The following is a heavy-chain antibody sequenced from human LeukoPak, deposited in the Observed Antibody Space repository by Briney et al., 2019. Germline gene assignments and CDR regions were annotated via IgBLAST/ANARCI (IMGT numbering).Heavy chain of an antibody. CDR3: ARDKEESFDY. V-gene: IGHV4-59*01. CDR2: IYYSGST. Sequence: SETLSLTCTVSGGPISSYYWSWIRQPPGKGLEWIGYIYYSGSTNYNPSLKSRVTISVDTSKNQFSLKLSSVTAADTAVYYCARDKEESFDYWGQGTLVTVSS. CDR1: GGPISSYY. J-gene: IGHJ4*02.